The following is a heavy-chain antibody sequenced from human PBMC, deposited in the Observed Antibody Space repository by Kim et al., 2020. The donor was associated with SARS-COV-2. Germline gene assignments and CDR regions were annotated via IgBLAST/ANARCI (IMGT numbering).Heavy chain of an antibody. CDR1: GGSISSGGYY. Sequence: SETLSLTCTVSGGSISSGGYYWSWIRQPPGKGLEWIGYISYSGSTYYNPSLKSRVTISVDKSKNQFSLNLSSVTAADTALYYCARSVAVTATRIAYLGQGTLVTVSS. CDR3: ARSVAVTATRIAY. V-gene: IGHV4-31*03. D-gene: IGHD2-21*02. J-gene: IGHJ4*02. CDR2: ISYSGST.